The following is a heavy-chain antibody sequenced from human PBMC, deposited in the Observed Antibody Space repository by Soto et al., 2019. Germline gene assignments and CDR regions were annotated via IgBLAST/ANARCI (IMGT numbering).Heavy chain of an antibody. J-gene: IGHJ3*02. D-gene: IGHD3-9*01. CDR1: GYTFTGYY. CDR2: INPNSGGT. Sequence: ASVKVSCKASGYTFTGYYMHWVRQAPGQGLEWMGWINPNSGGTNYAQKVQGRVTMTRDTSISTAYMELSRLRSDDTAVYYCARDGAYYDILTGYYIDAFDIWGQGTMVTVS. CDR3: ARDGAYYDILTGYYIDAFDI. V-gene: IGHV1-2*02.